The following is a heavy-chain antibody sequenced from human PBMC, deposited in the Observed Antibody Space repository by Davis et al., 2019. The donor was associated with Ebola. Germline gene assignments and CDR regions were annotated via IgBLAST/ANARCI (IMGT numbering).Heavy chain of an antibody. Sequence: PGGSLRLSCAASGFTFSSYGMHWVRQAPGKGLEWVAVISYDGSNKYYADSVKGRFTISRDNSKNTLYLQMNSLRAEDTAVYYCAKDRASKVPYDAFDIWGQGTMVTVSS. CDR1: GFTFSSYG. D-gene: IGHD4/OR15-4a*01. CDR3: AKDRASKVPYDAFDI. V-gene: IGHV3-30*18. CDR2: ISYDGSNK. J-gene: IGHJ3*02.